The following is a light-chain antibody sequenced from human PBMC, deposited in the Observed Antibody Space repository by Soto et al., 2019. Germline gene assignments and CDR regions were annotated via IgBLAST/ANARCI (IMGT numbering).Light chain of an antibody. Sequence: QSALTQPASVSGSPGQSITISCTGTNSDVGGYNYVSWYQQHPGKAPKLMIYDVSNRPSGVSNRFSGSKSGNTASLTISGLQAEDEADYYCSSYTSSSTPSVVFGGGTQLTVL. CDR2: DVS. CDR1: NSDVGGYNY. J-gene: IGLJ2*01. CDR3: SSYTSSSTPSVV. V-gene: IGLV2-14*01.